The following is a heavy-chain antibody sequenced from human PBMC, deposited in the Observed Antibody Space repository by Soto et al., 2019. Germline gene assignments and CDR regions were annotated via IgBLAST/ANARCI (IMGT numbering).Heavy chain of an antibody. CDR1: GFTFNNAW. CDR2: IRSKANSCTP. J-gene: IGHJ4*02. D-gene: IGHD6-13*01. V-gene: IGHV3-73*01. CDR3: TFQQQLVPY. Sequence: GGSLRLSCTASGFTFNNAWMNWVRQAPGKGLEWVGRIRSKANSCTPAYAASVKGRFTISRDDSKNTAYLQMNSLKTEDTAVYYCTFQQQLVPYWGQGTLVTVSS.